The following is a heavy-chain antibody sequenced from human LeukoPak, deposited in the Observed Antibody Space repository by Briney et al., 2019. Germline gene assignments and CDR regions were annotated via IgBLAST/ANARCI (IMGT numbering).Heavy chain of an antibody. CDR2: IRSDGSNT. CDR1: GFTFSSYE. D-gene: IGHD5-12*01. V-gene: IGHV3-30*02. CDR3: AKDLAVATDSPYCFDS. J-gene: IGHJ4*02. Sequence: SGGSLRLSCAASGFTFSSYEMNWVRQAPGKGLEWVAFIRSDGSNTFYADSVKGRFSISRDNPKNTLYLHMNSLRAEDTAVYYCAKDLAVATDSPYCFDSWGQGSLVTVSS.